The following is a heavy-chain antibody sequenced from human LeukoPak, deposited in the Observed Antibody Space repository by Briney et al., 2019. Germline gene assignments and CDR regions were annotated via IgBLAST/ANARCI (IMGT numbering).Heavy chain of an antibody. Sequence: ASVKVSCKASGYTFTGYYMHWVRQAPGQGLEWMGRINPNSGGTNYAQEFQGRVTMTRDTSISTAYMELSRLRSDDTAVYYCARDESGYDFAYWGQGTLVTVSS. CDR3: ARDESGYDFAY. CDR1: GYTFTGYY. J-gene: IGHJ4*02. D-gene: IGHD5-12*01. CDR2: INPNSGGT. V-gene: IGHV1-2*06.